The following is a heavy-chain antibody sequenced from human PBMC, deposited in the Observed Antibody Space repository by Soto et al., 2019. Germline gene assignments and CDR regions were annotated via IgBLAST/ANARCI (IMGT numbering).Heavy chain of an antibody. CDR3: ARPRGYSSSSGIRAGYYYYGMDV. CDR1: GGSSSSSIYY. D-gene: IGHD6-6*01. Sequence: KPSESLSLTCTVSGGSSSSSIYYWGGIRQPPGKGLEWIGSIYYSGSTYYNPSLKSRVTISVDTSKNQFSLKLSSVTAADTAVYYCARPRGYSSSSGIRAGYYYYGMDVSGQGTTVTVSS. CDR2: IYYSGST. J-gene: IGHJ6*02. V-gene: IGHV4-39*01.